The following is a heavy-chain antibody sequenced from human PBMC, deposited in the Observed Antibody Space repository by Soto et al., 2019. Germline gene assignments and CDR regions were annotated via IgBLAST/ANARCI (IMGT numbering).Heavy chain of an antibody. Sequence: EVQLVESGGGLVQPGGSLRLSCAASGFTFSSYWMSWVRQAPGKGLEWVANIKQDGSEKYYVDSVKGRFTISRDNAKNSLYLQMNSLRAEDTAVYYCARDSVALWFGALSGFDPWGQGTLVTVSS. CDR2: IKQDGSEK. D-gene: IGHD3-10*01. CDR1: GFTFSSYW. J-gene: IGHJ5*02. V-gene: IGHV3-7*01. CDR3: ARDSVALWFGALSGFDP.